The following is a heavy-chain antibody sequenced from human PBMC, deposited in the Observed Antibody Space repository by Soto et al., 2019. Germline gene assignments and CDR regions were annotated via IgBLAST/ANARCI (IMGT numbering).Heavy chain of an antibody. D-gene: IGHD3-3*01. J-gene: IGHJ4*02. CDR3: ARGDQGRGRDDFWSGPRGPFDY. Sequence: QVQIQQWGAGLLKPSETLSLTCAVSGESFRGFYWSWIRQPPGKGLEWIGEINHSGLTNYHPTLKSRVSMSLDTSKNQFSLKVNAVTAADTAVYYCARGDQGRGRDDFWSGPRGPFDYWGQGNLVTVSS. CDR1: GESFRGFY. V-gene: IGHV4-34*01. CDR2: INHSGLT.